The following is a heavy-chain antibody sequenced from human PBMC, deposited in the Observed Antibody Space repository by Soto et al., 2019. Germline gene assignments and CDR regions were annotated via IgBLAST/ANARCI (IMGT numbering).Heavy chain of an antibody. CDR3: VRDYSFGFDY. V-gene: IGHV3-48*02. CDR1: GFTFSSYS. J-gene: IGHJ4*02. D-gene: IGHD6-13*01. CDR2: IWSASNI. Sequence: EVQLVESGGGLAQPGGSLRLSCAASGFTFSSYSVNWVRQAPGKGLEWVSNIWSASNINYADSVKSRFTVSRDNAKNSISLQMNGLRDEDTAVYYCVRDYSFGFDYWGQGILVTVSS.